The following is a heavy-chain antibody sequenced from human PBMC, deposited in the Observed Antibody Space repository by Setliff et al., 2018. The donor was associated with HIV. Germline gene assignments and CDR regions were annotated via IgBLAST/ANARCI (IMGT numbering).Heavy chain of an antibody. V-gene: IGHV3-11*01. D-gene: IGHD2-2*02. Sequence: AGGSLRLSCEASGFTFSDYFMTWIRQAPGKGLEWISYIGSRGTPVKTADSLKGRFFVSRDNAKNSLYLQMNNLSVEDTAMYFCARTDSYTAMIWPWGRGTLITVSS. CDR1: GFTFSDYF. J-gene: IGHJ1*01. CDR2: IGSRGTPV. CDR3: ARTDSYTAMIWP.